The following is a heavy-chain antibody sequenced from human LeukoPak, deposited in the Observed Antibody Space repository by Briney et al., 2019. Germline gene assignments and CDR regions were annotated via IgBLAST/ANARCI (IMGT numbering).Heavy chain of an antibody. Sequence: GGSLRLSCEASGFTFGDYNMHWVRQAPGKGLEWVSLISRNGAATKYADSVRGRFTVSRDNSKSSLYLQMNSLSPEDTAFYYCVKGPTIPPYYSSGNYYETKAQFGYWGQGTLVTVSS. CDR3: VKGPTIPPYYSSGNYYETKAQFGY. D-gene: IGHD3-3*01. CDR2: ISRNGAAT. J-gene: IGHJ4*02. CDR1: GFTFGDYN. V-gene: IGHV3-43*01.